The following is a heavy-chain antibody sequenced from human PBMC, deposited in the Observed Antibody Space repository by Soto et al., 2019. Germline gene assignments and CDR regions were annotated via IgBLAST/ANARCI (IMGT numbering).Heavy chain of an antibody. V-gene: IGHV3-30*18. D-gene: IGHD2-15*01. CDR2: ISYDGSNK. J-gene: IGHJ4*02. Sequence: QVQLVESGGGVVQPGRSLRLSCAASGFTFSSYGMHWVRQAPGKGLEWVAVISYDGSNKYYADSVKGRFTISRDNSKNTLYLQMNSLRAEDTAVYYCAKDQAYCSGGSCYSGEMAEETGGLDYWGQGTLVTVSS. CDR3: AKDQAYCSGGSCYSGEMAEETGGLDY. CDR1: GFTFSSYG.